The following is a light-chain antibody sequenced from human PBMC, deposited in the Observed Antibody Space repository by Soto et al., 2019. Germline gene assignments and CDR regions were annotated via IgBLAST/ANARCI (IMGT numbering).Light chain of an antibody. CDR1: SSDVWSFNF. J-gene: IGLJ1*01. CDR3: CSDAGSSSYV. V-gene: IGLV2-23*02. CDR2: EVT. Sequence: ALTQPASVSGSPGQSITISCTRPSSDVWSFNFVSWYQQHPDKAPQVLIYEVTKRPPGVSNRFSGSKSGNTASLTISGLQADDEADYYCCSDAGSSSYVFGTGTKLTVL.